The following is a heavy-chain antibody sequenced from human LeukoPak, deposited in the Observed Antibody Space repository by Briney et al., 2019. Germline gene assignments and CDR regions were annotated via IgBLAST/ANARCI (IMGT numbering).Heavy chain of an antibody. J-gene: IGHJ2*01. CDR3: ARRTVTRDWYFDL. CDR1: GFTFSSYS. CDR2: ISSSSSYI. Sequence: PGGSLRLSCAASGFTFSSYSMNWVRQAPGKGLEWVSSISSSSSYIYYADSVKGRFTISRDNAKNSLYLQMNSLRAEDTAVYYCARRTVTRDWYFDLWGRGTLVTVSS. V-gene: IGHV3-21*04. D-gene: IGHD4-17*01.